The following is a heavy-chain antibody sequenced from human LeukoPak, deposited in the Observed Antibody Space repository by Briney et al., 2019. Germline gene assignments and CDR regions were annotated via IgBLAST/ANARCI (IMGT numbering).Heavy chain of an antibody. CDR3: ALNGREVPSGAFDI. CDR1: GFTFSNYA. D-gene: IGHD3-16*02. V-gene: IGHV3-23*01. CDR2: ISGSGGST. J-gene: IGHJ3*02. Sequence: GGSLRLSCAASGFTFSNYAMSWVRQAPGKGLEWVSAISGSGGSTYYADSVKGRFTISRDNSKNTLYLQMNSLRAEDTAVYYCALNGREVPSGAFDIWGQGTMVTVSS.